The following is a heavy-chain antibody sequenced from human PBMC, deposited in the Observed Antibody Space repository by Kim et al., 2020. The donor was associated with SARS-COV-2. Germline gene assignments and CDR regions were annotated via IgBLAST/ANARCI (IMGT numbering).Heavy chain of an antibody. J-gene: IGHJ4*02. CDR3: ARVGTVTHEGWFDY. CDR1: GGSISSGGYY. V-gene: IGHV4-31*03. D-gene: IGHD4-17*01. CDR2: IYYSGST. Sequence: SETLSLTCTVSGGSISSGGYYWSWIRQHPGKGLAWIGYIYYSGSTSYNPSLKSRVTISVDTSKNQFSMKLRSVTAADTAVYYCARVGTVTHEGWFDYWGQGSLLTASS.